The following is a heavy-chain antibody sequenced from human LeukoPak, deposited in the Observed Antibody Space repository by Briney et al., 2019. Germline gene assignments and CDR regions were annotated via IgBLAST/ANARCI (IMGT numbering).Heavy chain of an antibody. V-gene: IGHV1-18*01. CDR2: ISAYNGNT. D-gene: IGHD2-21*01. Sequence: APVKVSCTASGYTFTSYGISWVRQAPGQGLEWMGWISAYNGNTNYAQKLQGRVTMTTDTSTSTAYMELRSLRSDDTAVYYCARHMNYYYYMDVWGKGTTVTVSS. CDR1: GYTFTSYG. CDR3: ARHMNYYYYMDV. J-gene: IGHJ6*03.